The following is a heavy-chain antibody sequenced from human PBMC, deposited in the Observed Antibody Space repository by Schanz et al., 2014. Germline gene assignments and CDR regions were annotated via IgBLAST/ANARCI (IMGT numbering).Heavy chain of an antibody. Sequence: QVQLVESGGGLVKPGGSLRLSCAASGFIFNDYYMNWIRQAPGKGLEWLSYISRDGTTSYYADSVKGRFTISRDNSKTKLHLQMNRLRVEDTAVYYCVRDADYHFDYWGQGTLVTVSS. D-gene: IGHD4-17*01. J-gene: IGHJ4*02. CDR3: VRDADYHFDY. CDR2: ISRDGTTS. CDR1: GFIFNDYY. V-gene: IGHV3-11*04.